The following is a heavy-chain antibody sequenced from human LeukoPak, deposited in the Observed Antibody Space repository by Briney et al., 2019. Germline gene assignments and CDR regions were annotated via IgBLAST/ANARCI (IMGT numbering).Heavy chain of an antibody. J-gene: IGHJ6*04. CDR1: GFTFSDYY. CDR2: ISSSSQT. D-gene: IGHD4-17*01. CDR3: ARDGTATNYFYYGMDV. Sequence: GGSLTLSCAASGFTFSDYYMSWIRQAPGKGLEWVSHISSSSQTNYADSVKGRFTISRDNAKNSLYLQMHSLRAEDTAVYYCARDGTATNYFYYGMDVWGKGITVTVSS. V-gene: IGHV3-11*06.